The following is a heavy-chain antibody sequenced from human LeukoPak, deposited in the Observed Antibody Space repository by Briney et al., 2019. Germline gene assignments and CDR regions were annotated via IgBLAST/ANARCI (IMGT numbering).Heavy chain of an antibody. J-gene: IGHJ4*02. CDR1: GLSFR. CDR2: IREDGTEK. Sequence: GGSLRLSCAASGLSFRVRQAPGKGLEWVANIREDGTEKNYVDSVKGRFTISRDNAKNSLFLQMSNLRDDDTAIYYCARHVGISFWGQGTLVTVSS. CDR3: ARHVGISF. D-gene: IGHD7-27*01. V-gene: IGHV3-7*01.